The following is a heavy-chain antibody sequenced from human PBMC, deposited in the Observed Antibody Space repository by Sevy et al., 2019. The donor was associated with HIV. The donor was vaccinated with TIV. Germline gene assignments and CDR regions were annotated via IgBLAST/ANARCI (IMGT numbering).Heavy chain of an antibody. V-gene: IGHV3-23*01. CDR3: ARMTLGIVSAIFVY. CDR2: ISASGDTT. J-gene: IGHJ4*02. D-gene: IGHD2-21*01. CDR1: GFTFSSYA. Sequence: GGSLRLSCIVSGFTFSSYAMTWVRQAPGKGLEWVSAISASGDTTYYADSVKGRFTVSRDNSKSTLYLQMHSLRVEDTATYSCARMTLGIVSAIFVYWGQGTLVTVSS.